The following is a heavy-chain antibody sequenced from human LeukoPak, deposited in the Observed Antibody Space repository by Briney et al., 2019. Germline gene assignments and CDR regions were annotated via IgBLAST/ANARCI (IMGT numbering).Heavy chain of an antibody. CDR3: ARDTRGGVYSTFNWFDP. Sequence: SETLSLTCTVSGGSISSSSYYWGWIRQPPGKGLEWIGSIYYSGSTYYNPSLKSRVTISVDTSKNQFSLKLSPVTAADTAVYYCARDTRGGVYSTFNWFDPWGQGTLVTVSS. D-gene: IGHD5-12*01. CDR1: GGSISSSSYY. J-gene: IGHJ5*02. CDR2: IYYSGST. V-gene: IGHV4-39*07.